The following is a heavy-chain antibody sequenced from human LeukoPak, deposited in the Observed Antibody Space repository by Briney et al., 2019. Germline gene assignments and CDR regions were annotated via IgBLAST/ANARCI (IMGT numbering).Heavy chain of an antibody. CDR1: GYTLTELS. D-gene: IGHD1-26*01. J-gene: IGHJ5*02. CDR2: FDPEDGET. CDR3: ARVLGGSPYNWFDP. V-gene: IGHV1-24*01. Sequence: ASVKVSCNVSGYTLTELSMHWVRQAPGKGLEWMGGFDPEDGETIYAQKFQGRVTMTEDTSTDTAYMELSSLRSEDTAVYYCARVLGGSPYNWFDPWGQGTLVTVSS.